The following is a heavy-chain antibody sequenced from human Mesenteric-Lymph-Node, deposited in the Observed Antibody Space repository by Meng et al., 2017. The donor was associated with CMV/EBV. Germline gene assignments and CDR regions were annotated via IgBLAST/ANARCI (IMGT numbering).Heavy chain of an antibody. Sequence: SETLSLTCTVSGGSISSGGYYWSWIRQHPGKGLEWIGYIYYSGSTYYNPSLKSRVTISVDTSKNQFSLKLSSVTAADTAVYYCARESPVTQGAFDIWGQGTMVTVSS. V-gene: IGHV4-31*03. CDR2: IYYSGST. CDR3: ARESPVTQGAFDI. J-gene: IGHJ3*02. D-gene: IGHD4-23*01. CDR1: GGSISSGGYY.